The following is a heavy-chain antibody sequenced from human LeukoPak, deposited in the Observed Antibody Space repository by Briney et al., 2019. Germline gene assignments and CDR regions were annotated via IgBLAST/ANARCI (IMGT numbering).Heavy chain of an antibody. V-gene: IGHV3-9*01. CDR1: GFSFNDYA. Sequence: GGSLRLSCAASGFSFNDYAMHWVRQVPGKGLEWVSGISWNSGSTGYADSVKGRFTISRDNAKNSLYLQMNSLRGEDTALYYCAKDSMRLRWYSFDYWGQGTLVTVSS. CDR2: ISWNSGST. D-gene: IGHD4-23*01. CDR3: AKDSMRLRWYSFDY. J-gene: IGHJ4*02.